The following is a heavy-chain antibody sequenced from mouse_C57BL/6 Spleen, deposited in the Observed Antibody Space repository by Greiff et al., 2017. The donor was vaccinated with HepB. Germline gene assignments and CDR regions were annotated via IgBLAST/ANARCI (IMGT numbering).Heavy chain of an antibody. V-gene: IGHV3-6*01. CDR1: GYSITSGYY. CDR2: ISYDGSN. D-gene: IGHD2-4*01. CDR3: ARGAYDYPSAY. J-gene: IGHJ3*01. Sequence: VQLQQPGPGLVKPSQSLSLTCSVTGYSITSGYYWNWIRQFPGNKLEWMGYISYDGSNNYNPSLKNRISITRDTSKNQFFRKLNSVTTEDTATYYCARGAYDYPSAYWGQGTLVTVSA.